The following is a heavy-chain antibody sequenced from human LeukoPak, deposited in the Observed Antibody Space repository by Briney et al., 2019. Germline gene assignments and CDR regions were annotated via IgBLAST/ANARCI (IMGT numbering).Heavy chain of an antibody. CDR2: ISSSSSTI. Sequence: GGSLRLSCAASGFTFSSYSMNWVRQAPGKGLEWVSYISSSSSTIYYADSVKGRFTISRDNAKNSLYLQMNSLRAEDTAVYYCARDRRNIKRWQQLGGRDVWGQGTTVTVSS. V-gene: IGHV3-48*04. CDR3: ARDRRNIKRWQQLGGRDV. CDR1: GFTFSSYS. D-gene: IGHD6-13*01. J-gene: IGHJ6*02.